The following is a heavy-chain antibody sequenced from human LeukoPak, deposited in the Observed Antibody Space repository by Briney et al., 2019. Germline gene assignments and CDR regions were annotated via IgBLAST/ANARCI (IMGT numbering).Heavy chain of an antibody. D-gene: IGHD6-13*01. J-gene: IGHJ4*02. Sequence: SQTLSLTCTVSGGSISSGDYYWSWIRQPPGKGLEWIGYIYYSGSTYYNPSLKSRVTISVDTSKNQFSLKLSSVTAADTAVYYCARGIAAAGHHFGYWGQGTLVTVSS. V-gene: IGHV4-30-4*08. CDR3: ARGIAAAGHHFGY. CDR1: GGSISSGDYY. CDR2: IYYSGST.